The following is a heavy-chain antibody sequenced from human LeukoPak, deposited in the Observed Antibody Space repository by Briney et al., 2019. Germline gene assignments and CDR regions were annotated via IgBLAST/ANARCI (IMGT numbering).Heavy chain of an antibody. CDR2: ISPYNGDG. V-gene: IGHV1-18*01. CDR3: AKDLVRPSCATDRCYTLAF. J-gene: IGHJ4*02. D-gene: IGHD2-15*01. CDR1: GYSFANYG. Sequence: ASVKVSCKTFGYSFANYGISWVRQAPGQGLEWMAWISPYNGDGIAAQRFQGRLSMTTDPSTSIAYMELRSLRSDDTAVYYCAKDLVRPSCATDRCYTLAFWGQGTQITVSS.